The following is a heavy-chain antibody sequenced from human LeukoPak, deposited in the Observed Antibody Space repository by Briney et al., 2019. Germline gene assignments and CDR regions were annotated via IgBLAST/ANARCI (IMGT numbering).Heavy chain of an antibody. Sequence: SETLSLTCTVSGGSISSSSYYWGWIRQPPGKGLEWIGSIYYSGSTYYNPSLKSRVTISVDTSKNQFSLKLSSVTAADTAVYYCARGLVSRGLRYSSSLDYWGQGTLVTVSS. CDR1: GGSISSSSYY. CDR2: IYYSGST. V-gene: IGHV4-39*01. D-gene: IGHD6-13*01. CDR3: ARGLVSRGLRYSSSLDY. J-gene: IGHJ4*02.